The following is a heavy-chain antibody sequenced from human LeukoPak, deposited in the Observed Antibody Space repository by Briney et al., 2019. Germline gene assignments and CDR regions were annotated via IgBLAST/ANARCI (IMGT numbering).Heavy chain of an antibody. J-gene: IGHJ4*02. D-gene: IGHD6-6*01. CDR3: ARGSSSSFDY. CDR2: INHSGST. Sequence: SETLSLTCAVYGGSFSDYYWSWIRQPPGKGLEWIGEINHSGSTNYNPSLKSRVTISVDTSKNQFSLKLSSVTAADTAVYYCARGSSSSFDYWGQGTLVTVSS. V-gene: IGHV4-34*01. CDR1: GGSFSDYY.